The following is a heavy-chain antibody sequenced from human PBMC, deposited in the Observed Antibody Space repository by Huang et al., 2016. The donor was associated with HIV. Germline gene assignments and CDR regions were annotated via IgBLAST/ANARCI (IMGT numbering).Heavy chain of an antibody. D-gene: IGHD3-22*01. CDR1: GFSLNTGEVG. CDR2: IYWDDDK. CDR3: AHGAYDTSVYFFRLRFDY. J-gene: IGHJ4*02. V-gene: IGHV2-5*02. Sequence: QITLKESGPTLVKPTQTLTLTCSFSGFSLNTGEVGVGWIRQPPGKALEWLALIYWDDDKRYSPSLKSRLTITKDTSKNQVVLTMTNMDPVDTATYYCAHGAYDTSVYFFRLRFDYWGRGTLVTVSS.